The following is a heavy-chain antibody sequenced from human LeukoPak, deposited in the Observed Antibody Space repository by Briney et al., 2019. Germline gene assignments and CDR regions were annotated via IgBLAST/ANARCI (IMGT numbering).Heavy chain of an antibody. Sequence: SETLSLTCTVSGGSISSYYWSWIRQPPGEGLEWIGYIYTSGSTNYNPSLKSRVTVSLDTSKSQFSLNLSSVTAADTAVYYCARLRWSSSWFAYFDYWGQGALISVSA. V-gene: IGHV4-4*09. CDR1: GGSISSYY. J-gene: IGHJ4*02. CDR3: ARLRWSSSWFAYFDY. CDR2: IYTSGST. D-gene: IGHD6-13*01.